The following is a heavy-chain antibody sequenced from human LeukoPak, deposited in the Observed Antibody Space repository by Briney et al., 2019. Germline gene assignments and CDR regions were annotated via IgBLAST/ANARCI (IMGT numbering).Heavy chain of an antibody. D-gene: IGHD3-10*01. CDR3: ARDSIAYGSGSYGY. CDR2: ISSNGGRT. V-gene: IGHV3-64*01. J-gene: IGHJ4*02. CDR1: GFTFSSYS. Sequence: GGSLRLSCAASGFTFSSYSMHWVRQAPGMGLEYVSGISSNGGRTYYANSVKGRFTISRDNAKNSLYLQMNSLRAEDTAVYYCARDSIAYGSGSYGYWGQGTLVTVSS.